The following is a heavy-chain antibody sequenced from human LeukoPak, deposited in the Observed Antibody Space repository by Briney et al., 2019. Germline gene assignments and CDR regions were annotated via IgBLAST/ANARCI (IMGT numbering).Heavy chain of an antibody. J-gene: IGHJ6*02. V-gene: IGHV3-30*18. CDR2: ISYDGSNK. CDR1: GFTFSSYG. CDR3: AKGGQQLATRSLGMDV. D-gene: IGHD6-13*01. Sequence: GGSLRLSCAASGFTFSSYGMHWVRQAPGKGLAWAAVISYDGSNKYYADSVKGRFTISRDNSKNTLYLQMNSLRAEDTAVYYCAKGGQQLATRSLGMDVWGQGTTVTVSS.